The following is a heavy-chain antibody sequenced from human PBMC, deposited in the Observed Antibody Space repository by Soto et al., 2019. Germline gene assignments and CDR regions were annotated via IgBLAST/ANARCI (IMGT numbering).Heavy chain of an antibody. Sequence: QVQLVQSGAEVKKPGASVKVSCKASVYTFTSYDIHWVRQATGQGIEWMGWMNPNKGNTGYAQKFQGRVTMTRNTTISIAYMELRSLRSEDTSVHDCAGGRADYFDYWGQGTLVTVSS. CDR2: MNPNKGNT. CDR3: AGGRADYFDY. J-gene: IGHJ4*02. V-gene: IGHV1-8*01. CDR1: VYTFTSYD.